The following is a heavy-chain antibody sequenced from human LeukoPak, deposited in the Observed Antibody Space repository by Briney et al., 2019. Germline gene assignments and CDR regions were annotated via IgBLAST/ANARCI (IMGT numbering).Heavy chain of an antibody. V-gene: IGHV3-30*04. CDR2: ISYDGSNK. Sequence: PGGTLRLSCAASGFIFNNYALSWVRQAPGKGLEWVAVISYDGSNKYYADSVKGRFTISRDNSKNTLYLQMNSLRAEDTAVYYCAKTYYYDSSGYLDAFDIWGQGTMVTVSP. D-gene: IGHD3-22*01. CDR3: AKTYYYDSSGYLDAFDI. CDR1: GFIFNNYA. J-gene: IGHJ3*02.